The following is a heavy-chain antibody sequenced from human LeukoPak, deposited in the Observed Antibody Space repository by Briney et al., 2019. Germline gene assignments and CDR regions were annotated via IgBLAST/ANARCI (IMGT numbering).Heavy chain of an antibody. CDR2: ISGYGST. D-gene: IGHD2-21*01. J-gene: IGHJ4*02. CDR3: ARGVYSNDY. Sequence: ASVNVSCKASGYTFTTYGISWVRQAPGQGLEWMGWISGYGSTNYAQNLQGRVTMTTDASTSTAYMELRSLRSDDTAVYYCARGVYSNDYWGQGTLVTVSS. CDR1: GYTFTTYG. V-gene: IGHV1-18*01.